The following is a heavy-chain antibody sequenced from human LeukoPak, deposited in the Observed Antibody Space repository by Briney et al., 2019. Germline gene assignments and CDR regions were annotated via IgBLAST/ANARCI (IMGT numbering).Heavy chain of an antibody. CDR1: GFTFSSYA. Sequence: GGSLRLSCAASGFTFSSYAMNWVRQAPGKGLEWVSAISNSGGSTYYADSVKGRFTVSRDNSKNTLFLQMNSLRAEDTAVYYCARDFTYYYYGMDVWGQGTTVTVSS. CDR2: ISNSGGST. J-gene: IGHJ6*02. V-gene: IGHV3-23*01. CDR3: ARDFTYYYYGMDV.